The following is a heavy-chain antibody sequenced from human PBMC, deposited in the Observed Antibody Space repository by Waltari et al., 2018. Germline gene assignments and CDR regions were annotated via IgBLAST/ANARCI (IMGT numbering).Heavy chain of an antibody. D-gene: IGHD2-15*01. CDR3: ARDRGRGLYLDS. CDR2: GRGSGKT. Sequence: SWVLQAPGRGLEWFVQGRGSGKTNYNPSFASRVCVSVDTSTAQLSLNVTSATAADTAVYYCARDRGRGLYLDSWGQGILVTVSP. J-gene: IGHJ4*02. V-gene: IGHV4-4*02.